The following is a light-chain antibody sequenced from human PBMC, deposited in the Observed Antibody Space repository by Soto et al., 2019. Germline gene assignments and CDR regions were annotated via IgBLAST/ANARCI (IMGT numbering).Light chain of an antibody. CDR3: QIGGSAMEV. V-gene: IGLV4-69*01. CDR2: LNSDGSN. Sequence: QLVLTQSPSASASLGASVKLTCTLSSGHSSYAIAWHQQQPEKGPRYLMKLNSDGSNSKGDGTPDRCSGSSSAAERCLTISAFQCEVETVYFLQIGGSAMEVFGAGITPTVL. CDR1: SGHSSYA. J-gene: IGLJ2*01.